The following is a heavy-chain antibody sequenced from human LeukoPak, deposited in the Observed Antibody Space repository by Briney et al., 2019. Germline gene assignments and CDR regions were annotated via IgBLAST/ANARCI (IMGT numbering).Heavy chain of an antibody. V-gene: IGHV4-38-2*01. J-gene: IGHJ6*03. D-gene: IGHD2-2*01. CDR1: GYSISSGYY. CDR3: ARHRRYCSSTSCDYYYMDV. CDR2: IYHSGST. Sequence: PSETLSLTCAVSGYSISSGYYWGWIRQPPGKGLEWIGSIYHSGSTYYNPSLKSRVTMSVDTSKNQFSLKLSSVTAADTAVYYCARHRRYCSSTSCDYYYMDVWGKGTTVTVSS.